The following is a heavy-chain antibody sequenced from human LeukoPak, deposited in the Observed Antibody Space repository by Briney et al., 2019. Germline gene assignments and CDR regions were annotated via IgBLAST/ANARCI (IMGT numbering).Heavy chain of an antibody. Sequence: SESLSLTCTVSGGSISSGDYYWSWIRQPPGKGLEWVGYIYYSGSTYYNPSLKSRVTISVDTSKNQFSLKLSSVTAADTAVYYCARFDSYGYSQYFDYWGQGTLATVSS. D-gene: IGHD5-18*01. CDR3: ARFDSYGYSQYFDY. CDR1: GGSISSGDYY. J-gene: IGHJ4*02. V-gene: IGHV4-30-4*01. CDR2: IYYSGST.